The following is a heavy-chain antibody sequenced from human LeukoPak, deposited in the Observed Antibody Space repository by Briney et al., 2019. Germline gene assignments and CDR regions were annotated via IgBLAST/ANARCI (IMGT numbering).Heavy chain of an antibody. CDR2: IIPIFGSA. J-gene: IGHJ6*03. CDR3: ARDSYYYYYYMDV. V-gene: IGHV1-69*05. CDR1: GGTFSSYA. Sequence: SVKVSCKASGGTFSSYAISWVRQAPGQGLEWMGRIIPIFGSANYAQKFQGRVTITTDESTSTAYMELSSLRSEDTAVYYCARDSYYYYYYMDVWGKGTTVTVSS.